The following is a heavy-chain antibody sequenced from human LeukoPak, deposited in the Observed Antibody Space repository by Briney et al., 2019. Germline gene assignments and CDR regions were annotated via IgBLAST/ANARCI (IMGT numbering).Heavy chain of an antibody. V-gene: IGHV3-33*01. D-gene: IGHD3-22*01. J-gene: IGHJ4*02. CDR2: IWYDGRNK. Sequence: GGSLTLSCAASGFTFSSYGIHWVRQAPGKGLEWVAAIWYDGRNKYYADSVKGRFTIARENSKNTLYLQMNSPRAEDKAVYYCARDYYDSSGYYDYFDYWGQGTLVTVSS. CDR3: ARDYYDSSGYYDYFDY. CDR1: GFTFSSYG.